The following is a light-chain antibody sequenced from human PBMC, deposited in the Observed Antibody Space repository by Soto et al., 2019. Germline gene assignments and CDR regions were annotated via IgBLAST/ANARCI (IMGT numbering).Light chain of an antibody. CDR3: QQYNSFSLT. Sequence: DTQMTQSPSTLPASVGDRVTITCRASQSISSLLAWYQQKPGKAPKLLIYDASSLESGVPSRFSGSGSGTEFTLTISSLQPDDFATYYCQQYNSFSLTFGGGTKVDIK. J-gene: IGKJ4*01. CDR1: QSISSL. CDR2: DAS. V-gene: IGKV1-5*01.